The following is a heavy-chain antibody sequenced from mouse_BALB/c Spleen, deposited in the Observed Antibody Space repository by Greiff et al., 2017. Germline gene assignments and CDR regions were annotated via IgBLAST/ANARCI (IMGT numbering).Heavy chain of an antibody. D-gene: IGHD2-1*01. J-gene: IGHJ3*01. CDR3: ARSGVYPSWFAY. CDR1: GYTFTSYT. CDR2: INPSSGYT. Sequence: VQLQQSAAELARPGASVKMSCKASGYTFTSYTMHWVNQRPGQGLEWIGYINPSSGYTEYNQKFKDKTTLTADKSSSTAYMQLSSLTSEDSAVYYCARSGVYPSWFAYWGQGTLVTVSA. V-gene: IGHV1-4*02.